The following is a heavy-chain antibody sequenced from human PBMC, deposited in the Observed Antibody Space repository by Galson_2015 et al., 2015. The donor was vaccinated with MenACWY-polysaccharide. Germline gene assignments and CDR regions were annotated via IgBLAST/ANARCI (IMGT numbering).Heavy chain of an antibody. Sequence: SLRLSCAASGFTFNNYWMSWVRQAPGKGPEWVANIRQDGSEMYYVDSVKGRFTISRDNAKDSLFLQMNSLRAEDTAVYYCARDKAVGATHFDYWGRGTQVTVSS. J-gene: IGHJ4*02. CDR3: ARDKAVGATHFDY. D-gene: IGHD1-26*01. CDR1: GFTFNNYW. V-gene: IGHV3-7*01. CDR2: IRQDGSEM.